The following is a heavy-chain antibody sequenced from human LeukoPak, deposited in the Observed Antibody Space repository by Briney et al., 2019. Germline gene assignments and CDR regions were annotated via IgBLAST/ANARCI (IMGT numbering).Heavy chain of an antibody. Sequence: GGSLRLSCAASGFTFSSYVMHWVRQAPGKGLEWVAVISYDGSNKYYADSVKGRFTISRDNSKNTLYLQMNSLRAEDTAAYYCARGGKIALTGTRSPQYFQHWGQGTLVTVSS. V-gene: IGHV3-30*04. CDR3: ARGGKIALTGTRSPQYFQH. D-gene: IGHD6-19*01. CDR2: ISYDGSNK. J-gene: IGHJ1*01. CDR1: GFTFSSYV.